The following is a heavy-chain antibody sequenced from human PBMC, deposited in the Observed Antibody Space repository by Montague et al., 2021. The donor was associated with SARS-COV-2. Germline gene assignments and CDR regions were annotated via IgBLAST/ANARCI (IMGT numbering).Heavy chain of an antibody. CDR3: ARLGDGVVPSPILGVGPYYSYYYMDV. CDR2: ISHGGST. Sequence: SETLSLTCAVHGTSFSGYYWNWIRQPPGKGLEWIGEISHGGSTKYSPSLKSRLTISADTSKNQFSLKLTSVAAADTAVYYCARLGDGVVPSPILGVGPYYSYYYMDVWGKGTTVTVSS. J-gene: IGHJ6*03. V-gene: IGHV4-34*01. D-gene: IGHD3-10*01. CDR1: GTSFSGYY.